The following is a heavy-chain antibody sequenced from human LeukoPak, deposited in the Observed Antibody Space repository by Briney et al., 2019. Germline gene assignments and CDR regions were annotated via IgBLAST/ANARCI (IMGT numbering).Heavy chain of an antibody. D-gene: IGHD3-16*01. CDR1: GFTFSSYA. Sequence: PGESLRLSCAASGFTFSSYAMSWVRQAPGKGLEWVSAISGSGGSTYYADSVKGRFTISRDNSKNTLYLQMNSLRAEDTAVYYCAKVVSGGSYFDYWGQGTLVTVSS. V-gene: IGHV3-23*01. CDR2: ISGSGGST. J-gene: IGHJ4*02. CDR3: AKVVSGGSYFDY.